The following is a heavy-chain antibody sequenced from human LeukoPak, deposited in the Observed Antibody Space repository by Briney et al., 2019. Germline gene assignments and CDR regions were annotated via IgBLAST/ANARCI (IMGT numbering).Heavy chain of an antibody. CDR1: GGSISSSRYF. D-gene: IGHD1-26*01. V-gene: IGHV4-61*05. CDR2: IYYSGST. J-gene: IGHJ4*02. CDR3: ARGTPPGNFDY. Sequence: SETLSLTCTVSGGSISSSRYFWGWIRQPPGKGLEWIGYIYYSGSTNYNPSLKSRVTISVDTSKNQFSLKLSSVTAADTAVYYCARGTPPGNFDYWGQGTLVTVSS.